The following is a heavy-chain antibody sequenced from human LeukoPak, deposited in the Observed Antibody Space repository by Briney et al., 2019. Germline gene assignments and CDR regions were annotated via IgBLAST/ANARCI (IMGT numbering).Heavy chain of an antibody. CDR3: ARGPVITFGY. V-gene: IGHV3-23*01. D-gene: IGHD3-16*01. Sequence: GGSLRLSCAASGFTFSTYAMTWVRQAPGKGLEWVSSITGSGDGTSAADSVTGRFSISRDNSKSTLYLQMNSLRVEDTAVYYCARGPVITFGYWGQGTLVTVSS. CDR2: ITGSGDGT. J-gene: IGHJ4*02. CDR1: GFTFSTYA.